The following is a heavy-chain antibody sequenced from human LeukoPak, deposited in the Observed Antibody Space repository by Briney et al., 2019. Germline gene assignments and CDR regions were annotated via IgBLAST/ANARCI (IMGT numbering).Heavy chain of an antibody. CDR1: GYTFTNYY. J-gene: IGHJ6*02. Sequence: GASVRVSCKASGYTFTNYYLHWVRQAPGHGLEWMAIINPSVGGTYYEQKLQGRVTVTRDTSTSTVYMELSSLRSEDTAIYYCARDTRTMTAVTRGQHYYYGLDVWGQGTTVTVSS. D-gene: IGHD4-17*01. CDR2: INPSVGGT. V-gene: IGHV1-46*01. CDR3: ARDTRTMTAVTRGQHYYYGLDV.